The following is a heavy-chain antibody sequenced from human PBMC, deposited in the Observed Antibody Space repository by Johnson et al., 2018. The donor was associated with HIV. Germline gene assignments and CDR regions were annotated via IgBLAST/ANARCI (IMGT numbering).Heavy chain of an antibody. J-gene: IGHJ3*02. D-gene: IGHD2-21*02. CDR1: GFTFSSYA. CDR3: TRGCDDAFDI. CDR2: IRSKAYGGTT. V-gene: IGHV3-49*04. Sequence: VQLVESGGGLVQPGGSLRLSCAASGFTFSSYAMSWVRQAPGKGLEWVGFIRSKAYGGTTEYDASVKGRFTISRDDSKSIAYLQMNSLKTEDTAVYYCTRGCDDAFDIWGQGTMVTVSS.